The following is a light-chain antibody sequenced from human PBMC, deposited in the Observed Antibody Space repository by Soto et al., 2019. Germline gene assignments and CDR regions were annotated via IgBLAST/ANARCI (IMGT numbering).Light chain of an antibody. CDR1: SSDVGGYNY. J-gene: IGLJ1*01. Sequence: QSALTQPASVSGSPGQSVTISCTGTSSDVGGYNYVSWYQQHPGKAPKLMIYDVSNRPSGVSNRFSGSKSGNTASLTISGLQAEDEADYCCRSYPSSSTLLDVFGTGTKLTVL. CDR2: DVS. CDR3: RSYPSSSTLLDV. V-gene: IGLV2-14*01.